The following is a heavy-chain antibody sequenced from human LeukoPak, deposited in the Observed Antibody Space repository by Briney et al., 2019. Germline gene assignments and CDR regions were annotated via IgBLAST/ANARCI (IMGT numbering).Heavy chain of an antibody. D-gene: IGHD5-12*01. J-gene: IGHJ6*02. CDR1: GGSFSGYY. Sequence: SETLSLTCAVYGGSFSGYYWSWIRQPPGKGLEWIGEINHSGSTNYNPSLKSRVTISVDTSKNQFSLKLSSVTAADTAVYYCARAVGYDNYYDYGMDVWGQGTTVTVSS. CDR2: INHSGST. CDR3: ARAVGYDNYYDYGMDV. V-gene: IGHV4-34*01.